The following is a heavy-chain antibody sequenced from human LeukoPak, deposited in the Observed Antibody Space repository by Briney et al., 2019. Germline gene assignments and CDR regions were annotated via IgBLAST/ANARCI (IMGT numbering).Heavy chain of an antibody. CDR3: VRELEGGLGEY. Sequence: GGSLRLSCAASGFTFSSYGMYWVRQAPGEGLEWVAVIWYDGSNKYYADSVKGRFTISRDNSKNTLYLQMNSLRAEDTAVYYCVRELEGGLGEYWGQGTLVTVSS. D-gene: IGHD1-26*01. CDR1: GFTFSSYG. J-gene: IGHJ4*02. V-gene: IGHV3-33*07. CDR2: IWYDGSNK.